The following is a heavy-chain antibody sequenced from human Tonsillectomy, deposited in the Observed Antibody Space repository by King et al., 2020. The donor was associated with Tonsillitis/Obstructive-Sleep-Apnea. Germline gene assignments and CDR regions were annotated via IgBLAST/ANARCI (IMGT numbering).Heavy chain of an antibody. CDR1: GFSLSTSGVG. J-gene: IGHJ6*03. V-gene: IGHV2-5*02. CDR2: IYWDDDK. Sequence: TLKESGPTLVKPTQTLTLTCSFSGFSLSTSGVGVGWIRQPPGKALEWLALIYWDDDKRYSPSLKSRLTITKDTSKNQVVLTMTNMDPLDTATYYCAHSPDIPRYYYMDVWGKGTTVTVSS. CDR3: AHSPDIPRYYYMDV. D-gene: IGHD2-15*01.